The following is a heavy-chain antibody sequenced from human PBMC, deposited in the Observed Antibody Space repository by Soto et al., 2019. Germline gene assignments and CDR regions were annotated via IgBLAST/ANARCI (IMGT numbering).Heavy chain of an antibody. CDR3: ASPSIAFYKGFDP. D-gene: IGHD6-6*01. CDR1: GGSTSSSSYY. Sequence: QLQLQESGPGLVKPSETLSLTCTVSGGSTSSSSYYWGWIRQPPGKRLGWVGSIYYSGSTYYIPSHKTRVTRSVATSKNQSSLKLCSVPAAVTAVYSCASPSIAFYKGFDPWGQGTLVTVSS. V-gene: IGHV4-39*01. J-gene: IGHJ5*02. CDR2: IYYSGST.